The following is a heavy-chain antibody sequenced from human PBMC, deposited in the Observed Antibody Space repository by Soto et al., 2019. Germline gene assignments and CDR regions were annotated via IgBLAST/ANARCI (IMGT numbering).Heavy chain of an antibody. D-gene: IGHD6-13*01. CDR1: GGSISSYY. Sequence: SETLSLTCTVSGGSISSYYWSWIRQPPGKGLEWIGYIYYSGSTNYNPSLKSRVTISVDTSKNQFSLKLSSVTAADTAVYYCARDRSSSGSGGGTSERGVYYYYGMDVWGQGTTVTVSS. J-gene: IGHJ6*02. V-gene: IGHV4-59*01. CDR2: IYYSGST. CDR3: ARDRSSSGSGGGTSERGVYYYYGMDV.